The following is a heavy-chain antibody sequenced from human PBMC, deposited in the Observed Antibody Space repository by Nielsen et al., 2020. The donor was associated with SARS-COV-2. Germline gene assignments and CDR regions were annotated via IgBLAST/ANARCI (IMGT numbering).Heavy chain of an antibody. J-gene: IGHJ4*02. CDR1: GYTFTSYG. CDR2: ISADNVNS. Sequence: ASVKVSCKASGYTFTSYGISWVRQAPGQELEWMGWISADNVNSKYAQKLQGRVTMTTDTSTSTAYMELRSLRSDDTAVYYCARIAYCGGDCYTNYFDFWGQGTPVTVSS. CDR3: ARIAYCGGDCYTNYFDF. V-gene: IGHV1-18*01. D-gene: IGHD2-21*02.